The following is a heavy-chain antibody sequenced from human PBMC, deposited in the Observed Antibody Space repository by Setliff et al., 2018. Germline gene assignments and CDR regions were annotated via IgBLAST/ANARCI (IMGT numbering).Heavy chain of an antibody. CDR2: INTNTGNP. CDR3: ARASRFGTIRYRGDYYMDV. Sequence: GASVKVSCKASGYTFTTYATSWMRQAPGQGLEYMGWINTNTGNPSYAQGFTGRFVFSLDTSVSTAYLQISSLKAEDTAVYYCARASRFGTIRYRGDYYMDVWGKGTTVTVSS. J-gene: IGHJ6*03. CDR1: GYTFTTYA. V-gene: IGHV7-4-1*02. D-gene: IGHD3-10*01.